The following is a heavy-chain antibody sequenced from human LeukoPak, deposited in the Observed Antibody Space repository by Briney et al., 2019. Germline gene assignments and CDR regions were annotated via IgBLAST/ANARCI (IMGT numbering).Heavy chain of an antibody. CDR1: GYTFTSYG. CDR3: ARGALGLQSFDY. D-gene: IGHD4-11*01. Sequence: ASVKVSCKASGYTFTSYGISWVRQAPGQGLEWMGWISAYNGNTNYAQKLQGRVTMTTDTSTNTAYMELSRLNSDDTAVYYCARGALGLQSFDYWGQGTLVTVSS. J-gene: IGHJ4*02. V-gene: IGHV1-18*01. CDR2: ISAYNGNT.